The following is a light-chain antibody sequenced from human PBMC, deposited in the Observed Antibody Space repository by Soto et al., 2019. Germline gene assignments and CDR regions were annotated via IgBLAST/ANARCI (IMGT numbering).Light chain of an antibody. CDR1: SSDSGSNNL. V-gene: IGLV2-23*01. CDR2: EGS. J-gene: IGLJ1*01. CDR3: CSYAGISSYV. Sequence: QSVLNQPASVFESPRQTITISCTGTSSDSGSNNLVSWYQQHPGKAPKLMIYEGSKRPSGVSSRFSGSTSGNTDSLTISGLQAEDSADYYCCSYAGISSYVFGTGTKVTV.